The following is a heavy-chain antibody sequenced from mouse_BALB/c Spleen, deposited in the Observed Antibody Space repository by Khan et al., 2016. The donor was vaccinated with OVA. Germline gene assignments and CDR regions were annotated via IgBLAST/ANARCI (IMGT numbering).Heavy chain of an antibody. J-gene: IGHJ3*01. CDR2: IWSGGST. Sequence: QMQLEESGPGLVQPSQSLSITCTVSVFSLTSYGVHWVRQSPGKGLEWLGVIWSGGSTDYNEAFISRLSISKDNSKSQVFFKMNSLQGNDTAIYYCARNYDYDEGRAYWGQGTLVTVSA. D-gene: IGHD2-4*01. CDR1: VFSLTSYG. V-gene: IGHV2-2*02. CDR3: ARNYDYDEGRAY.